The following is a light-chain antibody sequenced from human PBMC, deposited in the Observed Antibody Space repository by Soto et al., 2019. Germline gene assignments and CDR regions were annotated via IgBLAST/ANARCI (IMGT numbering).Light chain of an antibody. V-gene: IGLV2-14*03. Sequence: QSALTQPASVSGSPGQSITISCTGTSSDVGGYNYVSWYQQHPGKAPKLMIYDVSNWPSGVSNRFSGSKSGNTASLTISGLQAEDEADYYCSSYTSSSLVFGTGTKVTVL. J-gene: IGLJ1*01. CDR1: SSDVGGYNY. CDR2: DVS. CDR3: SSYTSSSLV.